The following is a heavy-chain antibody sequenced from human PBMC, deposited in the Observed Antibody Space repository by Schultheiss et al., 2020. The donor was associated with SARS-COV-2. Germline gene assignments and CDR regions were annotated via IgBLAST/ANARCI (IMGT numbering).Heavy chain of an antibody. V-gene: IGHV4-39*07. CDR3: TTDQACSGGSCYVNWFDP. CDR2: IYHSGST. Sequence: SETLSLTCTVSGGSISSGSYYWSWIRQPPGKGLEWIGSIYHSGSTYYNPSLKSRVTISVDTSKNQFSLKLSSVTAADTAVYYCTTDQACSGGSCYVNWFDPWGQGTLVTVSS. D-gene: IGHD2-15*01. J-gene: IGHJ5*02. CDR1: GGSISSGSYY.